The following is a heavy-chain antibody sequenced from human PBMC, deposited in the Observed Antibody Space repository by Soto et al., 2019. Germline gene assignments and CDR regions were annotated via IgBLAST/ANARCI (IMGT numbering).Heavy chain of an antibody. D-gene: IGHD3-22*01. CDR1: GYTFTSYG. V-gene: IGHV1-18*01. Sequence: ASVKVSCKASGYTFTSYGISWVRQAPGQGLEWMGGISEYNGNTNYAQKLQGRVTMTTDTSTSTAYMELRILRSDDTAVYYCASGMPHYYYDSSGYFDYWGQGTLVTVSS. CDR3: ASGMPHYYYDSSGYFDY. CDR2: ISEYNGNT. J-gene: IGHJ4*02.